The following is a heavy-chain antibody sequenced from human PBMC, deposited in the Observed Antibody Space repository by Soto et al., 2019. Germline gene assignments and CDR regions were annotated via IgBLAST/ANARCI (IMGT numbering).Heavy chain of an antibody. J-gene: IGHJ5*02. CDR2: IDGSGGIT. V-gene: IGHV3-23*01. CDR3: VKNSGWFNT. CDR1: GFTFVPTD. Sequence: QLLQSGGGLVRPGGPRTLSCAAFGFTFVPTDLSWVRQAPGEGREGVSTIDGSGGITHYADSVKGRFTISRDNSRNTVYLQMNSLRGDDTALYYCVKNSGWFNTWGQGALVTVSS. D-gene: IGHD3-10*01.